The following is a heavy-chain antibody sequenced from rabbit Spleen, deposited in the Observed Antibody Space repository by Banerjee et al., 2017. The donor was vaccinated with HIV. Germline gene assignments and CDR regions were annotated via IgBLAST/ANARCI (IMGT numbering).Heavy chain of an antibody. V-gene: IGHV1S40*01. CDR3: ARAGEGGDGYLNL. CDR2: IASSSSDFT. J-gene: IGHJ4*01. CDR1: GFSFSSSDY. Sequence: QSLEESGGGLVQPEGSLALTCKASGFSFSSSDYICWVRQAPGKGLEWISCIASSSSDFTYSATWAKGRFTISKASSTTVTLQMASLTVADTATYFCARAGEGGDGYLNLWGPGTLVTVS. D-gene: IGHD5-1*01.